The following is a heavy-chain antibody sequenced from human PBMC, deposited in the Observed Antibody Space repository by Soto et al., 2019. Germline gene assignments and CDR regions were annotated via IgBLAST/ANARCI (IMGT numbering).Heavy chain of an antibody. J-gene: IGHJ6*02. Sequence: GESLKISCKGSGYTFTDYWIGWVRQLPGKGLEWMGIIYPGDSDTRYSPSFQGQVTISADKSISTAYLQWSSLKASDTAMYYCATTVATNYYYYYGMDVWGQGTTVTVSS. CDR1: GYTFTDYW. D-gene: IGHD5-12*01. CDR2: IYPGDSDT. CDR3: ATTVATNYYYYYGMDV. V-gene: IGHV5-51*01.